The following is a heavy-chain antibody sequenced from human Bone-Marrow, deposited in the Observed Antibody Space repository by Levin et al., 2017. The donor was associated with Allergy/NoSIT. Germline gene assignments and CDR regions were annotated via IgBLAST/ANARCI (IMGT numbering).Heavy chain of an antibody. CDR1: GHSISNSHW. Sequence: SETLSLTCGVSGHSISNSHWWGWIRQPPGKGLEWIGYIYDTGRTYYNPSLKSRATMSLDTSKNQFSLKLDSVTAVDTAVYYCATRKGNAGSFFDYWGRGILVTVSS. J-gene: IGHJ4*02. D-gene: IGHD3-10*01. CDR2: IYDTGRT. V-gene: IGHV4-28*01. CDR3: ATRKGNAGSFFDY.